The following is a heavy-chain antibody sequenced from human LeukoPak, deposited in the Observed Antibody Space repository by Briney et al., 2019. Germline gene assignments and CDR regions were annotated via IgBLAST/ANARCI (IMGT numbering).Heavy chain of an antibody. Sequence: SETLSLTCTLSGGSLSPYYWSWIRQPPGKGLEWIGYNYHSGITNYNPSLKSRVTISVDTSKNQFSLKLSSVTAADTAVYYCARGGGYASPIGYWGQGALVTVSS. CDR1: GGSLSPYY. CDR2: NYHSGIT. V-gene: IGHV4-59*01. J-gene: IGHJ4*02. D-gene: IGHD5-12*01. CDR3: ARGGGYASPIGY.